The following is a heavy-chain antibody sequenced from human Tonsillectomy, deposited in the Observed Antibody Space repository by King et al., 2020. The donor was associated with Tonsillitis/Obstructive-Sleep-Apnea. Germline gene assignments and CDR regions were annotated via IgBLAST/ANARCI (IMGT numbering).Heavy chain of an antibody. D-gene: IGHD6-19*01. V-gene: IGHV1-18*01. CDR2: VSGYYGKT. CDR1: CYRFITYG. CDR3: ARDSRYTSGWFDF. J-gene: IGHJ4*02. Sequence: QLVESGAEVKKPGASVKVSCNGACYRFITYGLSWVRKALGQGLELMGWVSGYYGKTKYAQTLPGLQGRVTMTTETSTSTAYMELRSLRSDDTAVYYCARDSRYTSGWFDFWGQGTLVTVSS.